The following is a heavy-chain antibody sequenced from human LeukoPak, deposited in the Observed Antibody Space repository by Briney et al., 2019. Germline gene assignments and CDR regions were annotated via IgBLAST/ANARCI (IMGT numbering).Heavy chain of an antibody. CDR3: ARVVKDAGPSRLYYYYYMDV. Sequence: ASEKVSRKASGYTFTGYYMHWVRQAPGQGLEWMGWINHNSCGTNYAQKLQGRVTMTRDTFISTAYMKLSRLRSDDTAVYYCARVVKDAGPSRLYYYYYMDVWGKGPRSPSP. D-gene: IGHD6-25*01. CDR1: GYTFTGYY. CDR2: INHNSCGT. J-gene: IGHJ6*03. V-gene: IGHV1-2*02.